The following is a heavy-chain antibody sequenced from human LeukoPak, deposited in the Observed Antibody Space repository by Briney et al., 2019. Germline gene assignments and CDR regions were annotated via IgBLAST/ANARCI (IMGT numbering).Heavy chain of an antibody. D-gene: IGHD6-19*01. CDR1: GFTLSSYG. J-gene: IGHJ4*02. CDR2: ISYDGSNK. CDR3: AKGVYSSGWYPYDY. Sequence: PGGSLRLSCAASGFTLSSYGIHWVRQAPGKGLEWVAVISYDGSNKYYADSVMGRFTISRDNSKNTLYLQMNSLRAEDTAVYYCAKGVYSSGWYPYDYWGQGTLVTVSS. V-gene: IGHV3-30*18.